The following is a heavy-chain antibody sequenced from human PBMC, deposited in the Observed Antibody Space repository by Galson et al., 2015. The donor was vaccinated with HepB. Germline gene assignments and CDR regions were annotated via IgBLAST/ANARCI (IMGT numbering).Heavy chain of an antibody. D-gene: IGHD3-22*01. Sequence: SVKVSCKASGYTFTSYDINWVRQATGQGLEWMGWMNPNSGNTGYAQKFQGRVTMTRNTSISTAYMELSSLRSEDTAVYYCARAPKSGRRLLVRTMDVWGQGTTVTVSS. J-gene: IGHJ6*02. CDR3: ARAPKSGRRLLVRTMDV. CDR1: GYTFTSYD. CDR2: MNPNSGNT. V-gene: IGHV1-8*01.